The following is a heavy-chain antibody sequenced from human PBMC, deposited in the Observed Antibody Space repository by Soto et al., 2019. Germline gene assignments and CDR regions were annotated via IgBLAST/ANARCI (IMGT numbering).Heavy chain of an antibody. D-gene: IGHD6-19*01. Sequence: SVKVSCKASGGTFSSYAISWVRQAPGQGLEWMGGIIPIFGTANYAQKFQGRVTITADKSTSTAYMELSSLRSEDTAVYYCARGRYSSDWPKYYYGMDVWGQGTTVTVSS. J-gene: IGHJ6*02. CDR2: IIPIFGTA. CDR1: GGTFSSYA. V-gene: IGHV1-69*06. CDR3: ARGRYSSDWPKYYYGMDV.